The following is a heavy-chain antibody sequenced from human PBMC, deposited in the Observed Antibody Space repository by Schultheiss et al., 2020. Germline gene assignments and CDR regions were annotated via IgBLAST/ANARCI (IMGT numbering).Heavy chain of an antibody. J-gene: IGHJ6*02. CDR1: GGSFSGYY. D-gene: IGHD2-21*02. CDR2: IYYSGST. Sequence: SETLSLTCAVYGGSFSGYYWSWIRQPPGKGLEWIGSIYYSGSTYYNPSLKSRVTISVDTSKNQFSLKLSSVTAADTAVYYCARVGCGGDCFYYYYGMDVWGQGTTVTVSS. CDR3: ARVGCGGDCFYYYYGMDV. V-gene: IGHV4-34*01.